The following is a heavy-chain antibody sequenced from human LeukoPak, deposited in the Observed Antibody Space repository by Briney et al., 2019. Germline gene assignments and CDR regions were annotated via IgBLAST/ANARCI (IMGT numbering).Heavy chain of an antibody. CDR1: GFTFSNYG. CDR2: RQYDGNNK. V-gene: IGHV3-30*12. D-gene: IGHD4-17*01. CDR3: ARFRGAADNYGPIDY. J-gene: IGHJ4*02. Sequence: PGGSLRLSCEASGFTFSNYGMHWVRQAPGKGLEWVAFRQYDGNNKYYADSVKGRFTISRDKSKNTLYLQMNTLRAEDTAVYYCARFRGAADNYGPIDYWAQGILVTVSS.